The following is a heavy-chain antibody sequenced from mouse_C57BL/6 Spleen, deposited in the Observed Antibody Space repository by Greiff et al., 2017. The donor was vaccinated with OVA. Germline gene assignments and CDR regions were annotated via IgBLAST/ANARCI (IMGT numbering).Heavy chain of an antibody. J-gene: IGHJ2*01. CDR2: ISSGSSTI. Sequence: EVQLVESGGGLVKPGGSLKLSCAASGFTFSDYGMHWVRQAPEKGLEWVAYISSGSSTIYYADTGKGRFTISRDNAKNTLFLQMTSLRSEYTAMYYCARQELRLYYFDYWGQGTTLTVSS. CDR3: ARQELRLYYFDY. V-gene: IGHV5-17*01. CDR1: GFTFSDYG. D-gene: IGHD1-3*01.